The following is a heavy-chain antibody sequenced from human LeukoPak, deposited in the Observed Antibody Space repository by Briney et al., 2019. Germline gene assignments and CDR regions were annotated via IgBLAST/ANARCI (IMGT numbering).Heavy chain of an antibody. J-gene: IGHJ4*02. CDR2: IGASGGST. V-gene: IGHV3-23*01. CDR1: GFTFSSYA. CDR3: AKAEGYDILTGLDY. D-gene: IGHD3-9*01. Sequence: GGTLRLSCATSGFTFSSYAMSWVRQAPGKGLEWVSGIGASGGSTYYADSVKGRFTISRDNSKNTLYLQMNSLRTEDTAVYYCAKAEGYDILTGLDYWGQGTLVTVSS.